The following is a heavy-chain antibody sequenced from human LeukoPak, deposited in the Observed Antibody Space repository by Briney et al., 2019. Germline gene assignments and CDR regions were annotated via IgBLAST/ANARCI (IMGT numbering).Heavy chain of an antibody. CDR2: VSYSGDT. CDR3: VRSGSNWNMCPFDF. V-gene: IGHV4-59*08. J-gene: IGHJ4*02. Sequence: PSETLSLTCTVSGGSINSSYWTWIRQPPGKRLEWIGYVSYSGDTNYHPSLQSRVSISVDRSKNQFSLNLRSVTAADTAVYYCVRSGSNWNMCPFDFWGRGILVTVSS. D-gene: IGHD1-1*01. CDR1: GGSINSSY.